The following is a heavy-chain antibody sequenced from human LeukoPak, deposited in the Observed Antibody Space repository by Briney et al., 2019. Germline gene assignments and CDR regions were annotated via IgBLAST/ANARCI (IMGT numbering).Heavy chain of an antibody. CDR2: INPNSGGT. Sequence: ASVKVSCKASGYSFTGYYIHWVRQAPGQGLEWMGWINPNSGGTKYAQKFQGRLTMTRNTSISTANMELSRLRSDDTAVYYCARERTTVVTLDYYYGMDVWGQGTTVTVSS. V-gene: IGHV1-2*02. CDR3: ARERTTVVTLDYYYGMDV. CDR1: GYSFTGYY. D-gene: IGHD4-23*01. J-gene: IGHJ6*02.